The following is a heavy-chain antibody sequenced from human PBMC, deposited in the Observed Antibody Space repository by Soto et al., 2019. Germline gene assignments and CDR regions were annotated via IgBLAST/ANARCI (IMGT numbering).Heavy chain of an antibody. CDR3: AREGIGGYSGYEYYYYGMDV. J-gene: IGHJ6*02. CDR2: IYYSGST. V-gene: IGHV4-31*03. CDR1: GGSISSGGYY. Sequence: TLSLTCTVSGGSISSGGYYWSWIRQHPGKGLEWIGYIYYSGSTYYNPSLKSRVSISVDTSKNQFSLKLSSVTAADTAVYYCAREGIGGYSGYEYYYYGMDVWGQGTTVTVSS. D-gene: IGHD5-12*01.